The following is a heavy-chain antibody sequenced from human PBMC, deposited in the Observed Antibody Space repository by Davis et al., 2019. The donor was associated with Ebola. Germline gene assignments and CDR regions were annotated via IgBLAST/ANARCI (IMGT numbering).Heavy chain of an antibody. CDR1: GYIFTDYL. J-gene: IGHJ4*02. Sequence: ASVKVSCKASGYIFTDYLLHWVRRAPGQGLEWMGWINPNSGVTTYAQSFQGRITMTRDRSINTAYMELNNLESDDTATYFCASGDTHEFWGRGTLITVSS. CDR3: ASGDTHEF. V-gene: IGHV1-2*02. CDR2: INPNSGVT. D-gene: IGHD2-15*01.